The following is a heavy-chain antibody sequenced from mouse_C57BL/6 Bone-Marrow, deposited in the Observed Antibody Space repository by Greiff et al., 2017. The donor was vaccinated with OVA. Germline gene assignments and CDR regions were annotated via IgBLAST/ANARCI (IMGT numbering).Heavy chain of an antibody. V-gene: IGHV1-42*01. CDR1: GYSFTGYY. J-gene: IGHJ3*01. CDR2: INPSTGGT. CDR3: ARRATVVATKGFAY. Sequence: EVKLQESGPELVKPGASVKISCKASGYSFTGYYMNWVKQSPEKSLEWIGEINPSTGGTTYNQKFKAKATLTVDKSSSTAYMQLKSLTSEDSAVYYCARRATVVATKGFAYWGQGTLVTVSA. D-gene: IGHD1-1*01.